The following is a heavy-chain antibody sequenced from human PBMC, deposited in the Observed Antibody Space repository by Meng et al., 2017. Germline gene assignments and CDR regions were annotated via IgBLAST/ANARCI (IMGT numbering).Heavy chain of an antibody. J-gene: IGHJ4*02. CDR3: ATGAAAADH. V-gene: IGHV3-15*04. D-gene: IGHD6-13*01. CDR2: IERKSDGGTI. CDR1: GLRVTDAW. Sequence: VQLVVSGGGLGKPGGSQSLSCVASGLRVTDAWMSWVRQAPGKGLEWVGRIERKSDGGTIYYAAPVKGRFTISRDDSKNTLYLQMDSLINEDTAVYFCATGAAAADHWGQGTLVTVSS.